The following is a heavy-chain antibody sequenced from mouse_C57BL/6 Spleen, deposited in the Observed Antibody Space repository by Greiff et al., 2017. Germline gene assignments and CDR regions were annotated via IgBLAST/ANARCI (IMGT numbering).Heavy chain of an antibody. V-gene: IGHV1-42*01. D-gene: IGHD1-1*01. CDR1: GYSFTGYY. J-gene: IGHJ3*01. Sequence: EVQLKQSGPELVKPGASVKISCKASGYSFTGYYMNWVKQSPEKSLEWIGEINPSTGGTTYNQKFKAKATLTVDKSSSTAYMQLKSLTSEDSAVYYCAKYYYGSSYEAYWGQGTLVTVSA. CDR3: AKYYYGSSYEAY. CDR2: INPSTGGT.